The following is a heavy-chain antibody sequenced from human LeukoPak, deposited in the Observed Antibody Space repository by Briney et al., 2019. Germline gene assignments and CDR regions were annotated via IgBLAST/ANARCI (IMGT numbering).Heavy chain of an antibody. Sequence: SETLSPTCAVYGGSFSGYYWSWIRQPPGKGLEWIGEINHSGSTNYNPSLKSRVTISVDTSKNQFSLKLSSVTAADTAVYYCARLTYYYGSGSYPYWGQGTLVTVSS. CDR3: ARLTYYYGSGSYPY. CDR1: GGSFSGYY. V-gene: IGHV4-34*01. J-gene: IGHJ4*02. D-gene: IGHD3-10*01. CDR2: INHSGST.